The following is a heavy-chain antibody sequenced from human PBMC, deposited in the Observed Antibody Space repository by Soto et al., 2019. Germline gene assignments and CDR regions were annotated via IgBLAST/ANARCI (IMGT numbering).Heavy chain of an antibody. Sequence: ASVKVSCKASGYTFTSYGISWVRQAPGQGLEWMGWISAYNGNTNYAQKLQGRVTMTTDTSTSTAYMELRSLRSDDTAVYYCARDNLSAGSMTYYDFWSGYSGLSWFDPWGQGTLVTVSS. D-gene: IGHD3-3*01. CDR2: ISAYNGNT. J-gene: IGHJ5*02. CDR1: GYTFTSYG. V-gene: IGHV1-18*04. CDR3: ARDNLSAGSMTYYDFWSGYSGLSWFDP.